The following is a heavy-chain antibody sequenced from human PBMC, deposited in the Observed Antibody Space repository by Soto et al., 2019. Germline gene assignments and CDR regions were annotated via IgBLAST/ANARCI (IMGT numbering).Heavy chain of an antibody. CDR2: ISGSGGST. J-gene: IGHJ6*02. V-gene: IGHV3-23*01. Sequence: GGSLRLSCAASGFTFSSYAMSWVRQAPGKGLEWVSAISGSGGSTYYADSVKGRFTISRENSKNTLYLQMNSLRAEDTAVYYCAKMIGYCSGGSCYYYYYGMDVWGQGTTVTVSS. CDR1: GFTFSSYA. CDR3: AKMIGYCSGGSCYYYYYGMDV. D-gene: IGHD2-15*01.